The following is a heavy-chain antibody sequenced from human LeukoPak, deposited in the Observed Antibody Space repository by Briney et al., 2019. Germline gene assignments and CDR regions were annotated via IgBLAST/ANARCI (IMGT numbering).Heavy chain of an antibody. CDR3: ARPLYSSGWVYSFDI. D-gene: IGHD6-19*01. Sequence: SETLSLTCTVSGGSISSSSYYWGWIRQPPGKGLEWIGSIYYSGSTYYNPSLKSRVTISVDTSKNQFSLKLSSVTAADTAVYYCARPLYSSGWVYSFDIWGQGTMVTVSS. J-gene: IGHJ3*02. CDR1: GGSISSSSYY. CDR2: IYYSGST. V-gene: IGHV4-39*07.